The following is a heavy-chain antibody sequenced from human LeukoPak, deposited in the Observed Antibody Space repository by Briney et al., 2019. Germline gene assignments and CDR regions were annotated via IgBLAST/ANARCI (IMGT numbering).Heavy chain of an antibody. V-gene: IGHV3-7*03. CDR3: AREEYDILTGYWLDY. Sequence: PGGSLRLSCVASGFTFSSYWMTWVRQAPGKGLEWVANINKDGSANEDSVKGRFTISRDNAKNSLYLQMNSLRAEDTAVYYCAREEYDILTGYWLDYWGQGTLVTVSS. CDR1: GFTFSSYW. J-gene: IGHJ4*02. CDR2: INKDGSA. D-gene: IGHD3-9*01.